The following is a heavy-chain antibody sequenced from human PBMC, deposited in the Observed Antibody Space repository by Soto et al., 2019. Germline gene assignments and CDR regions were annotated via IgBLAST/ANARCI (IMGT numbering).Heavy chain of an antibody. Sequence: QVQLVQSGAEVNKPGASVKVSCKASGYTFTSYDINWVRQATGQGLEWMGWMNPNSGNTGYAQKFQGRDTMSRNNSTSTAYMELSSLISEDTAVYYGARNLYGDNVDYGGQGTRVTGSS. V-gene: IGHV1-8*01. J-gene: IGHJ4*02. CDR1: GYTFTSYD. D-gene: IGHD4-17*01. CDR2: MNPNSGNT. CDR3: ARNLYGDNVDY.